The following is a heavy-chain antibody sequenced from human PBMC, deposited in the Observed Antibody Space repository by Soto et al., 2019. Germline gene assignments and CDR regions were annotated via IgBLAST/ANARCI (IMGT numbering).Heavy chain of an antibody. D-gene: IGHD2-15*01. V-gene: IGHV4-34*01. J-gene: IGHJ3*02. CDR1: GGSFSGYY. Sequence: SETLSLTCAVYGGSFSGYYWSWIRQPPGKGLEWIGEINHSGSTNYNPPLKSRVTISVDTSKNQFSLKLSSVTAADTAVYYCARVVVVVVAATSHKGVYDAFDIWGQGTMVTVSS. CDR2: INHSGST. CDR3: ARVVVVVVAATSHKGVYDAFDI.